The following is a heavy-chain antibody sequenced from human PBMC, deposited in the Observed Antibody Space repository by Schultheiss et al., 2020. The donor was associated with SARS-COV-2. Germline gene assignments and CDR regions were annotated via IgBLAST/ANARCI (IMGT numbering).Heavy chain of an antibody. CDR2: IYYSGAT. D-gene: IGHD6-19*01. CDR1: GDSISHYH. V-gene: IGHV4-59*01. Sequence: SETLSLTCSVSGDSISHYHWSWIRQPPGEGLEWIGYIYYSGATNYNPSLKSRVTISADTSKNQFSLKLSSVTAADTAVYYCARAVEGTWGWFDPWGQGTLVTVSS. CDR3: ARAVEGTWGWFDP. J-gene: IGHJ5*02.